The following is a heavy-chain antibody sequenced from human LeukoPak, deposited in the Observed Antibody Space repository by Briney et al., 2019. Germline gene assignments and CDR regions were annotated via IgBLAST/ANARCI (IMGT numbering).Heavy chain of an antibody. D-gene: IGHD1-14*01. CDR3: ARSSVPTRNNWFDP. CDR1: GYTFTGYY. Sequence: ASVKVSCRASGYTFTGYYMHWVRQAPGQGLEWMGRINPNSGGTNYAQKFQGRVTMTRDTSISTAYMELSRLRSDDTAVYYCARSSVPTRNNWFDPWGQGTPVTVSS. J-gene: IGHJ5*02. CDR2: INPNSGGT. V-gene: IGHV1-2*06.